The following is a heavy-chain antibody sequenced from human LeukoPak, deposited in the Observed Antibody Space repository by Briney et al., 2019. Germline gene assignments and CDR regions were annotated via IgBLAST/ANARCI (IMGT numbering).Heavy chain of an antibody. CDR2: INLSGGST. CDR1: GYTFTNYY. Sequence: GASVKVSCKAPGYTFTNYYVHWVRQAPGQGLEWMGMINLSGGSTNYAQKFQGRVTMTRDTSTTTVYMELSSLRSEDTAIYYCARGGTYYYYGMDVWGQGTTVTVSS. J-gene: IGHJ6*02. V-gene: IGHV1-46*01. CDR3: ARGGTYYYYGMDV. D-gene: IGHD1-26*01.